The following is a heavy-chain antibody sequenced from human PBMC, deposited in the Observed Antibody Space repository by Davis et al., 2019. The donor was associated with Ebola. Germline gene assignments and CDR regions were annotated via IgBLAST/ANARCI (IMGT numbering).Heavy chain of an antibody. V-gene: IGHV1-18*01. J-gene: IGHJ4*02. Sequence: SVKVSCKASGYSFKNYAISWVRQAPGQGLEWMGWISAYNGNTNYAQKVQGRVTITADKSTSTAYMELSSLRSEDTAVYYCARDLVGATDGSGDYWGQGTLVTVSS. CDR2: ISAYNGNT. CDR1: GYSFKNYA. D-gene: IGHD1-26*01. CDR3: ARDLVGATDGSGDY.